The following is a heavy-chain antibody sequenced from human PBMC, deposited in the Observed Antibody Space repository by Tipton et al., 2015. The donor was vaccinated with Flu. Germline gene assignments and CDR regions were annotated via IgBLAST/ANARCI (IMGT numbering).Heavy chain of an antibody. D-gene: IGHD2-2*01. CDR3: AKEEGYCSSTSCQITYYYYGMDV. J-gene: IGHJ6*02. Sequence: LSLTCAVYGGSFSGYYWSWVRQAPGKGLEWVAFIRYDGSNKYYADSVKGRFTISRDNSKNTLYLQMNSLRAEDTAVYYCAKEEGYCSSTSCQITYYYYGMDVWGQGATVTVSS. CDR1: GGSFSGYY. V-gene: IGHV3-30*02. CDR2: IRYDGSNK.